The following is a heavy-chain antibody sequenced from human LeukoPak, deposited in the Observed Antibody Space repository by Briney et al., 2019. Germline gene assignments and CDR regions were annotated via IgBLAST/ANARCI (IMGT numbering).Heavy chain of an antibody. D-gene: IGHD6-6*01. CDR1: GGSISSGDYY. CDR2: INHSGST. Sequence: SQTLSLTCTVSGGSISSGDYYWSWIRQPPGKGLEWIGEINHSGSTNYNPSLKSRVTISVDTSKNQFSLKLSSVTAADTAVYYCASFVLSDAFDIWGQGTMVTVSS. V-gene: IGHV4-30-4*08. CDR3: ASFVLSDAFDI. J-gene: IGHJ3*02.